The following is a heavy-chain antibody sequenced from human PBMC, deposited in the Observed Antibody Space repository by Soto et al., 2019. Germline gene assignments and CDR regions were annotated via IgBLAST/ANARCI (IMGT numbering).Heavy chain of an antibody. CDR2: IYSRGNT. Sequence: PSETLSLTCTVSAGSIGSGFYYWSWIRQHPGKGLEWIGYIYSRGNTYYNPSLKSRVTISLDTSKNQFSLTLSSVTAADTAVYYCASSESHNWNYFELTLLDYWGQGTLVTVSS. J-gene: IGHJ4*02. CDR3: ASSESHNWNYFELTLLDY. CDR1: AGSIGSGFYY. D-gene: IGHD1-7*01. V-gene: IGHV4-31*03.